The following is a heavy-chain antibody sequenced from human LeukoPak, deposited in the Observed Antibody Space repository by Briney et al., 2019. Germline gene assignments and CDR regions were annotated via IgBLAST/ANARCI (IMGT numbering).Heavy chain of an antibody. CDR1: GGSISSYY. D-gene: IGHD1-26*01. Sequence: SETLSLTCTVSGGSISSYYWSWIRQPPGKGLEWIGYVYYSGSTNYNPSLKSRVTISVDTSKNQFSLKLTSVTAADTAVYYCARGDSGSFSQFDCWGQGTLVTVSS. J-gene: IGHJ4*02. V-gene: IGHV4-59*01. CDR2: VYYSGST. CDR3: ARGDSGSFSQFDC.